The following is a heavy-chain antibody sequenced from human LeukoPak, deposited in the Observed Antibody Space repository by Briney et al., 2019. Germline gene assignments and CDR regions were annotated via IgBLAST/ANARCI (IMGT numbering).Heavy chain of an antibody. CDR3: ASLYYYDSSGYSNYYFDY. V-gene: IGHV4-59*01. CDR2: ISYSGST. J-gene: IGHJ4*02. Sequence: SETLSLTCTVSGGSISSYYWSWIRQPPGKGLEWIGYISYSGSTNYNPSLKSRVTISVDTSKNQFSLKLSSVTAADTAAYYCASLYYYDSSGYSNYYFDYWGQGTLVTVSS. D-gene: IGHD3-22*01. CDR1: GGSISSYY.